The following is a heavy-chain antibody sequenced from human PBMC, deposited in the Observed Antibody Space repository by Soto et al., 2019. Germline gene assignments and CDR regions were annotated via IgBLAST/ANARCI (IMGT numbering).Heavy chain of an antibody. CDR1: GYSFTSYW. J-gene: IGHJ6*02. CDR3: ARHRYCSSTSCYKYYYYGMDV. Sequence: TGESLKISCKGSGYSFTSYWIGWVRQMPGKGLEWMGIIYPGDSDTRYSPSFQGQVTISADKSISTAYLQWSSLKASDTAMYYCARHRYCSSTSCYKYYYYGMDVWGQGTTVTVSS. CDR2: IYPGDSDT. D-gene: IGHD2-2*02. V-gene: IGHV5-51*01.